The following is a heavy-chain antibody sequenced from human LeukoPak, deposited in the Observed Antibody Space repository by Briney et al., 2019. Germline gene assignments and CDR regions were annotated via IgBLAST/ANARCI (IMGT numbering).Heavy chain of an antibody. J-gene: IGHJ3*02. CDR2: IYSGGST. D-gene: IGHD3-10*01. CDR1: GFTVSSNY. V-gene: IGHV3-53*01. CDR3: ARQSLWFGELNDAFDI. Sequence: GGSLRLSCAVSGFTVSSNYMSWVRQAPGKGLEWVSVIYSGGSTYYTDSVKGRFTISRDNSKNTLYLQMNSLRAEDTAVYYCARQSLWFGELNDAFDIWGQGTMVTVSS.